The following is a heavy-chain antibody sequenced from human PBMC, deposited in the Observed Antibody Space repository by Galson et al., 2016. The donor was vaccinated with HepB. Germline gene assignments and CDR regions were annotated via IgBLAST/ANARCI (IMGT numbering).Heavy chain of an antibody. Sequence: SLRLSCAASGFKFDDYAMHWVRQIPGRGLEWVSGINWNSGTIVYADSVKGRFTISRDNSKNSLYLQMNSLRAEDTAVYYCARPDYADGNAYCFDGWGQGTLVAVSS. J-gene: IGHJ4*02. CDR3: ARPDYADGNAYCFDG. V-gene: IGHV3-9*01. D-gene: IGHD3-22*01. CDR1: GFKFDDYA. CDR2: INWNSGTI.